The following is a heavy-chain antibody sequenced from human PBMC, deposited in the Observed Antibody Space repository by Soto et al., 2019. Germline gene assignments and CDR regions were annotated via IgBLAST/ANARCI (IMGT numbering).Heavy chain of an antibody. D-gene: IGHD1-1*01. CDR1: GFNFSGYA. CDR2: VSSRSTGI. CDR3: ARGVLDY. Sequence: VQLVESGGGLVQPGGSLRLSCAGSGFNFSGYAMNWVRQAPGKGLEWISYVSSRSTGIHYADSVKGRFTISRDNAKESLYLQLNSLRDEDTGVYYCARGVLDYWGQGALVTVSS. J-gene: IGHJ4*02. V-gene: IGHV3-48*02.